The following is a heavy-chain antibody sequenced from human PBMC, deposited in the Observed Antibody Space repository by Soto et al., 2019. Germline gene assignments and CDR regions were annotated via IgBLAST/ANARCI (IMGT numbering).Heavy chain of an antibody. CDR3: AKKRSRADTAMVTYYYYGMDV. Sequence: RRLSCAASGFTFSSYAMSWVRQAPGKGLEWVSAISGSGGSTYYADSVKGRFTISRDNSKNTLYLQMNSLRAEDTAVYYCAKKRSRADTAMVTYYYYGMDVWGQGTTVTVSS. V-gene: IGHV3-23*01. D-gene: IGHD5-18*01. J-gene: IGHJ6*02. CDR2: ISGSGGST. CDR1: GFTFSSYA.